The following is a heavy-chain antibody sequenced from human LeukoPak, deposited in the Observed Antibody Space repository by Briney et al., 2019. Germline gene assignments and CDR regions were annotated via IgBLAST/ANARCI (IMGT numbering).Heavy chain of an antibody. Sequence: PGGTLRLSCAASGFTFSTYGMSWVRQAPGKGLEWVSSISSNNRYIYYADSVKGRFTISRDNAKNSLYLQMNSLRAEDTAVYYCARIVGWFLDYWGQGTLVTVSS. D-gene: IGHD3-3*01. CDR2: ISSNNRYI. CDR1: GFTFSTYG. V-gene: IGHV3-21*01. CDR3: ARIVGWFLDY. J-gene: IGHJ4*02.